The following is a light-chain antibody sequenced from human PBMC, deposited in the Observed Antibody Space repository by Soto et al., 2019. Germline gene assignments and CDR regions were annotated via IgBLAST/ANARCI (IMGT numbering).Light chain of an antibody. CDR3: SSYTTTSTLRV. J-gene: IGLJ3*02. V-gene: IGLV2-14*01. CDR2: EVR. CDR1: SSDVGGHNY. Sequence: QSVLTQPASVSGSPGQSITISCTGTSSDVGGHNYVSWYQQHPGKAPKLLIYEVRVRPSGVYIRFSGSKSANTASLTISGLQAEDEADYYCSSYTTTSTLRVFGGGTKLTVL.